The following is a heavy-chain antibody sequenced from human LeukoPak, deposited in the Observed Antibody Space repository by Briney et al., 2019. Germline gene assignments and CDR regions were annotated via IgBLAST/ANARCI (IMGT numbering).Heavy chain of an antibody. V-gene: IGHV4-59*08. CDR2: IYNSGNT. Sequence: PSETLSLTCTVSGDSISSYSWSWIRQPPGKGLEWIGDIYNSGNTNYNPSLKSRVTMSVSTSKNQFSLSLSSVTAADTAVYYCAGQTRYNYGPAFDFWGQGALVTVS. CDR3: AGQTRYNYGPAFDF. D-gene: IGHD5-18*01. CDR1: GDSISSYS. J-gene: IGHJ4*02.